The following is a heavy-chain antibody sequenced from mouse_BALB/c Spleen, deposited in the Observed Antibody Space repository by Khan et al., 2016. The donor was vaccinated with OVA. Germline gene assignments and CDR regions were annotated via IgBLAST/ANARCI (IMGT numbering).Heavy chain of an antibody. D-gene: IGHD2-1*01. V-gene: IGHV5-9-1*01. CDR3: ANGNYGCFAY. Sequence: EVELVESGGGLVKPGGSLKLSCEVSGFTFSSFAMSWVRQTPEKRLEWVATISSAGTYTYYPDSVKGRFTMSRDNAKNTLYLQMNSLRSEDTAMYYCANGNYGCFAYWGQGTLVTVSA. J-gene: IGHJ3*01. CDR1: GFTFSSFA. CDR2: ISSAGTYT.